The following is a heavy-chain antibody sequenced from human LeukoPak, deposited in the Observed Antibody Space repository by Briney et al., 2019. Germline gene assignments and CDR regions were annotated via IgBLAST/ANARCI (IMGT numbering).Heavy chain of an antibody. CDR2: IRYDGSNK. CDR1: GFTFSSYG. CDR3: ARVMGRYCSSTSCYVDY. Sequence: GGSRRISCAASGFTFSSYGMHWVRQAPGKGLEWVAFIRYDGSNKYYADSVKGRFTISRDNSKNTLYLQMNSLRAEDTAVYYCARVMGRYCSSTSCYVDYWGQGTLVTVSS. V-gene: IGHV3-30*02. D-gene: IGHD2-2*01. J-gene: IGHJ4*02.